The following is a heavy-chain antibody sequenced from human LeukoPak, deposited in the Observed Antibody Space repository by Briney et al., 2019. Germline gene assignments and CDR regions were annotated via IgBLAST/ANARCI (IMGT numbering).Heavy chain of an antibody. CDR1: GFTFSTYT. J-gene: IGHJ4*02. Sequence: GGSLRLSCAASGFTFSTYTMNWVRQAPGKGAEWVSYISSGSSTIYYADSVKGRFTISRDNAKNSLYLQMNSLRAEDTAVYYCARNASDYDGSARRLDYWGQGTLVTVSS. CDR2: ISSGSSTI. CDR3: ARNASDYDGSARRLDY. D-gene: IGHD4-23*01. V-gene: IGHV3-48*01.